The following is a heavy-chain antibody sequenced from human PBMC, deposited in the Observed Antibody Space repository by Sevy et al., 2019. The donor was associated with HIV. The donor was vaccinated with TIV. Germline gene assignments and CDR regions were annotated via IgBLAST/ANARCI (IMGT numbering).Heavy chain of an antibody. CDR1: GFTFSSYW. CDR3: ARVRSYTIFGVVKTDY. D-gene: IGHD3-3*01. V-gene: IGHV3-7*01. J-gene: IGHJ4*02. CDR2: KKQDGSEK. Sequence: GGSLRLSCAASGFTFSSYWMSWVRQAPGKGLEWVANKKQDGSEKYYVDSVKGQFTISRDNAKNSLYLQMNRLRAEDTAVYYCARVRSYTIFGVVKTDYWAQGTLVTVSS.